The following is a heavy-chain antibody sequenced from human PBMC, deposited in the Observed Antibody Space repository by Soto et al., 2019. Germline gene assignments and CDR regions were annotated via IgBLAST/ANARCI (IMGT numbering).Heavy chain of an antibody. J-gene: IGHJ6*02. CDR2: IKQDGSEK. Sequence: GGSLRLSCAASGFTFSSYWMSWVRQAPGKGLEWVANIKQDGSEKYYVASVKGRFTISRHNAKNSLYLQMNSLRAEDTAVYYCARDVVVIPYYYYYGMDVWGQGTMVTVSS. CDR3: ARDVVVIPYYYYYGMDV. D-gene: IGHD3-22*01. V-gene: IGHV3-7*05. CDR1: GFTFSSYW.